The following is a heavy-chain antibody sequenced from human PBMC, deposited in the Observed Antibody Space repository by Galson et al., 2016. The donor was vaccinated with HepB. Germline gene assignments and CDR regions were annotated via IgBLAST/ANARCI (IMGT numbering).Heavy chain of an antibody. V-gene: IGHV3-74*01. CDR1: GFTFTSYW. CDR2: INSDGSST. CDR3: ARVGVIPYYYYGMDV. Sequence: SLRLSCAASGFTFTSYWIHWVRQGPGEGLVWVSRINSDGSSTHYADSVKGRFTISRDNAKNTVYLQMNSLRVEDTAVYYCARVGVIPYYYYGMDVWGQGTMVIVSS. D-gene: IGHD3-10*01. J-gene: IGHJ6*01.